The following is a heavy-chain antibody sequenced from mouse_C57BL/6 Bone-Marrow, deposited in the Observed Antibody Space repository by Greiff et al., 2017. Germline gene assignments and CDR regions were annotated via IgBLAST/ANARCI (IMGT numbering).Heavy chain of an antibody. CDR1: GYTFTSYW. CDR3: ASPLNWDRNYFDY. Sequence: VQLQQSGAELVKPGASVKLSCKASGYTFTSYWMHWVKQRPGQGLEWIGMIHPNSGSTNYNEKFKSKATLTVDKSSSTAYMQLSSLTSADSAVYYCASPLNWDRNYFDYWGQGTTLTVSS. CDR2: IHPNSGST. J-gene: IGHJ2*01. D-gene: IGHD4-1*01. V-gene: IGHV1-64*01.